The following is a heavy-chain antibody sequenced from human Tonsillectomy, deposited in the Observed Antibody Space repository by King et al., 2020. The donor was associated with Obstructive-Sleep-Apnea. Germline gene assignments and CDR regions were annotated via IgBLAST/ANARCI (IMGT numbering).Heavy chain of an antibody. D-gene: IGHD2-15*01. Sequence: QLQESGPGLVKPSETLSLTCTVSGGSISSYYWSWIRQPPGKGLEWIGYFYYSGSTNYNPSLKSRVTISVDTSKNQFSLKLSSVTAADTAVYYCARRPPGAASIDYGGQGTLVTVSS. V-gene: IGHV4-59*08. CDR1: GGSISSYY. J-gene: IGHJ4*02. CDR3: ARRPPGAASIDY. CDR2: FYYSGST.